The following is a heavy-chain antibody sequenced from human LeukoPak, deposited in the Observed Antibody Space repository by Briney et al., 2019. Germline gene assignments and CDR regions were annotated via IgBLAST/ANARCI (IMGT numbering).Heavy chain of an antibody. CDR2: ISSSGSTI. D-gene: IGHD3-16*02. Sequence: GGSLRLSCAASGFTFSSYEMNWVRQAPGKGLEWVSYISSSGSTIYYADSVKGRFTISRDNAKNSLYLQMNGLRAEDTAVYYCARGALGLRLGELSLYFDYWGQGTLVTVSS. J-gene: IGHJ4*02. CDR3: ARGALGLRLGELSLYFDY. V-gene: IGHV3-48*03. CDR1: GFTFSSYE.